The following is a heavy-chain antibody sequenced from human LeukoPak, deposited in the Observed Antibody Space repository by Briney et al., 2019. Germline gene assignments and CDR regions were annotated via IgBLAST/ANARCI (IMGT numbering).Heavy chain of an antibody. CDR1: GYTFTGYY. CDR2: INPNSGGT. V-gene: IGHV1-2*02. Sequence: ASVKVSCKASGYTFTGYYMHWVRQAPGQGLEWMGWINPNSGGTNYAQKFQGRVTMTRDTSISTAYMELSRLRSDDTAVYYCARDMGVTMIVVATRYFDYWGQGTLATVSS. D-gene: IGHD3-22*01. J-gene: IGHJ4*02. CDR3: ARDMGVTMIVVATRYFDY.